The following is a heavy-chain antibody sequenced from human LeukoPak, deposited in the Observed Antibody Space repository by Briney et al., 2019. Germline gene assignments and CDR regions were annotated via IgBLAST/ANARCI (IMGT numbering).Heavy chain of an antibody. CDR1: GFTFSNAW. CDR2: IKSKTDGGTT. Sequence: GRSLRLSCAASGFTFSNAWMNWVRQAPGKGLEWVGRIKSKTDGGTTDYAAPVKGRFTISRDDSKNTLYLQMNSLKTEDTAVYYCTTHYYDILTGYYAVDYWGQGTLVTVSS. D-gene: IGHD3-9*01. J-gene: IGHJ4*02. CDR3: TTHYYDILTGYYAVDY. V-gene: IGHV3-15*01.